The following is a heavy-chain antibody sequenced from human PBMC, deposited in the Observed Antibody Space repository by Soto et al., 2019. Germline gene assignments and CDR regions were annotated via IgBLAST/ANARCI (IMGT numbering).Heavy chain of an antibody. D-gene: IGHD3-22*01. CDR1: GFTVSSHY. CDR2: IYSGGST. V-gene: IGHV3-66*01. CDR3: ARAPTGYYDSSGYYYNYWYFDL. J-gene: IGHJ2*01. Sequence: GGSLRLSCAASGFTVSSHYMSWVRQAPGKGLECVSVIYSGGSTYYADSVKARSTISRDNSKNTLYLQMNSLRAEDTAVYYCARAPTGYYDSSGYYYNYWYFDLWGRGTLVTVSS.